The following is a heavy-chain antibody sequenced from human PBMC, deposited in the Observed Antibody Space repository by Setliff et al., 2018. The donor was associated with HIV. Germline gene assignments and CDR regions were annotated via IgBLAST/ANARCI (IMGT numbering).Heavy chain of an antibody. D-gene: IGHD6-19*01. V-gene: IGHV1-18*01. Sequence: ASVKVSCKASGYTFTTYGISWVRQAPGHGLEWMGWISPYIGHTNYAQNFQGRVTMTMDTSTSTAYMELRSLRSDDTAVYFCARLGSGWSDSYYYAMDVWGQGTTVTVSS. CDR1: GYTFTTYG. J-gene: IGHJ6*02. CDR3: ARLGSGWSDSYYYAMDV. CDR2: ISPYIGHT.